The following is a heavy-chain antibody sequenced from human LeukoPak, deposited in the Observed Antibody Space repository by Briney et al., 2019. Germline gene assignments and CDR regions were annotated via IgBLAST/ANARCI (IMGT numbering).Heavy chain of an antibody. J-gene: IGHJ4*02. CDR1: GFTFNSYW. CDR2: IKQDGSEK. Sequence: PSGGSLRLSCAASGFTFNSYWMSWVRQAPGKGLEWVANIKQDGSEKYYVDSVKGRFTISRDNAKNSLYLQMNSLRAEDTAVYYCARDWYSGSYSGGYFDYWAQGTLVTVSS. V-gene: IGHV3-7*01. D-gene: IGHD1-26*01. CDR3: ARDWYSGSYSGGYFDY.